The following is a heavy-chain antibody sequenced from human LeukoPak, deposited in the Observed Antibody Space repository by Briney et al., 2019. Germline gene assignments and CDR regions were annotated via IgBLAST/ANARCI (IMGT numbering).Heavy chain of an antibody. CDR1: GYTFTKYG. CDR2: ISTYNGNT. CDR3: ARERLEAMIVVVMTPDY. V-gene: IGHV1-18*01. Sequence: ASVKVSCKASGYTFTKYGITWVRQAPGQGLEWMGWISTYNGNTNYAQKLQGRVTMTTDTSTSTAYMELRSLRSDDTAVYYCARERLEAMIVVVMTPDYWGQGTLVTVSS. J-gene: IGHJ4*02. D-gene: IGHD3-22*01.